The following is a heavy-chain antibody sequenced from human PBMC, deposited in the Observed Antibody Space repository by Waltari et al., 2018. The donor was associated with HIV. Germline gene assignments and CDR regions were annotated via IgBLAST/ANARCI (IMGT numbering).Heavy chain of an antibody. J-gene: IGHJ5*02. V-gene: IGHV1-69*04. Sequence: QVQLVQSGAEVKKPGSSVKVSCKASGGTFSSYAISWVRQAPGQGLEWMGRINPSLGITNYEQKFQCMVTITAEKSPSTAYMELSSLRSEDTAVYYWSTPLSGYDSSGYYYHWGQGTLVTVSS. D-gene: IGHD3-22*01. CDR3: STPLSGYDSSGYYYH. CDR2: INPSLGIT. CDR1: GGTFSSYA.